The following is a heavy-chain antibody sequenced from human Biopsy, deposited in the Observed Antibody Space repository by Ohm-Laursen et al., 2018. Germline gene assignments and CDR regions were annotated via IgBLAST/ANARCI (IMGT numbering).Heavy chain of an antibody. J-gene: IGHJ6*02. V-gene: IGHV3-33*01. CDR2: IWYDGSRQ. D-gene: IGHD6-25*01. CDR1: GFTFSSYG. Sequence: RSLRLSCTASGFTFSSYGMHWVRQAPGKGLEWVTVIWYDGSRQYYADSVKGRLTISRDNSKNTLYLQMNSLRAEDTAVYYCARDGAAGYGLDVWGQGTTVTVSS. CDR3: ARDGAAGYGLDV.